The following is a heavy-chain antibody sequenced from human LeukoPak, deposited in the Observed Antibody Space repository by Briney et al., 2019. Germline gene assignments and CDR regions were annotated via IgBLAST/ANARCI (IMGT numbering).Heavy chain of an antibody. Sequence: SETLSLTCTVFGGSISNYYWTWIRQPPGKGLEWIGFIYYTGSTKYNPSLNSRVTMSIDTSKTQFSLMLSSAAAADTAVYYCARDDSGSYPYAFDIWGQGTLVTVSS. CDR1: GGSISNYY. V-gene: IGHV4-59*01. D-gene: IGHD1-26*01. CDR3: ARDDSGSYPYAFDI. J-gene: IGHJ3*02. CDR2: IYYTGST.